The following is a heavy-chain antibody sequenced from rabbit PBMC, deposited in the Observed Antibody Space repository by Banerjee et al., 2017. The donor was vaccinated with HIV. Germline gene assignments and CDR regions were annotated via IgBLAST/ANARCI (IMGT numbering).Heavy chain of an antibody. CDR3: TRSYGYAGYAYATYL. J-gene: IGHJ3*01. Sequence: QSLEESGGDLVKPGASLTLTCKASGFTISSSYYMCWVRQAPGKGLEWIGCIYAGSGSAYYASWAKGRFTISKTSSTTVTLQMTSLTAADTATYFCTRSYGYAGYAYATYLWGQGTLVTVS. CDR2: IYAGSGSA. D-gene: IGHD6-1*01. V-gene: IGHV1S40*01. CDR1: GFTISSSYY.